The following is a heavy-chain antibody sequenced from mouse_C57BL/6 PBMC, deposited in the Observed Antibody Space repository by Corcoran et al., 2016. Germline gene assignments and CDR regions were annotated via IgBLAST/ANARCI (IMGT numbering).Heavy chain of an antibody. CDR2: IYPGSGNT. CDR1: GYTFTDYY. Sequence: QVQLKQSGAELVRHGASVKLSCKASGYTFTDYYINWVKQRPGQGLEWIARIYPGSGNTYYNEKFKGKATLTAEKSSSTAYMQLSSLTSEDSAVYFCARSNYGTPYYVDYWGQGTTLTVSS. CDR3: ARSNYGTPYYVDY. D-gene: IGHD1-1*01. V-gene: IGHV1-76*01. J-gene: IGHJ2*01.